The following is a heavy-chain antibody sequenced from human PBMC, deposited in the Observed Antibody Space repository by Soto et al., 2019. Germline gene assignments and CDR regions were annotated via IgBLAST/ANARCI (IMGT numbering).Heavy chain of an antibody. CDR2: ISSSSSTI. J-gene: IGHJ4*02. V-gene: IGHV3-48*01. CDR3: ARANYYGSPGDFDY. CDR1: GFTFSSYS. D-gene: IGHD3-10*01. Sequence: GGSLRLSCAASGFTFSSYSMNWVRQAPGKGLEWVSYISSSSSTIYYADSVKGRFTISRDNAKNSLYLQMNSLRAEDTAVYYCARANYYGSPGDFDYWGQGALVTVSS.